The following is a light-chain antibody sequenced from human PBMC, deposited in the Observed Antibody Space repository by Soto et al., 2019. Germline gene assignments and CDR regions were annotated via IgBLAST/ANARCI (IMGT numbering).Light chain of an antibody. V-gene: IGKV3-11*01. CDR1: QTISNY. J-gene: IGKJ4*01. CDR2: DAS. Sequence: EIVLKQSPATLSLSPGERATLFCRASQTISNYLAWYQQKPGQAPRRLIYDASNRAAGIPARFSGSGSGTYFILTISSLEPEDLAVYYCQQRTNWPLTFGGGTKVEIK. CDR3: QQRTNWPLT.